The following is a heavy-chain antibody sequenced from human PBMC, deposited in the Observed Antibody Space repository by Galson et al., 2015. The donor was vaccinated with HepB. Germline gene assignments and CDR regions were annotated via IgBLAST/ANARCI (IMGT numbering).Heavy chain of an antibody. CDR1: GFTFSSYA. CDR3: ARELLGARDGYYYGMDV. CDR2: ISYDGSNK. J-gene: IGHJ6*02. D-gene: IGHD2-15*01. V-gene: IGHV3-30-3*01. Sequence: SLRLSCAASGFTFSSYAMHWVRQAPGKGLEWVAVISYDGSNKYYADSVKGRFTISRDNSKNTLYLQMNSLRAEDTAVYYCARELLGARDGYYYGMDVWGQGTTVTVPS.